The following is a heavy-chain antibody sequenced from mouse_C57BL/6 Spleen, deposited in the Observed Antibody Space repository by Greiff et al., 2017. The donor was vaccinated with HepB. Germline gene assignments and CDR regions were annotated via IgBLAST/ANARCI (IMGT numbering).Heavy chain of an antibody. CDR2: INPNNGGT. Sequence: EVQLQQSGPELVKPGASVKISCKASGYTFTDYYMNWVKQSHGKSLEWIGDINPNNGGTSYNQKFKGKATLTVDKYSSTAYMELRSLTSEDSAVYYCARRRAWFAYWGQGTLVTVSA. CDR3: ARRRAWFAY. CDR1: GYTFTDYY. J-gene: IGHJ3*01. V-gene: IGHV1-26*01.